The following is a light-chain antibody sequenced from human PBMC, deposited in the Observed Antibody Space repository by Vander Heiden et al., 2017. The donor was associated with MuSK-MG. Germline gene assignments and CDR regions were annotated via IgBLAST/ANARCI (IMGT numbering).Light chain of an antibody. V-gene: IGLV2-23*02. CDR3: CSYEGSSTPVV. Sequence: QSALTQPASVSGSPGQSITISCTGTSSDVGSYNLVSWYQQHPGKAPKLMIYEVSKRPSGVSNRFSGSKSGNTASLTISGLQAEEEAEYYCCSYEGSSTPVVFGGGTKLTVL. CDR1: SSDVGSYNL. J-gene: IGLJ2*01. CDR2: EVS.